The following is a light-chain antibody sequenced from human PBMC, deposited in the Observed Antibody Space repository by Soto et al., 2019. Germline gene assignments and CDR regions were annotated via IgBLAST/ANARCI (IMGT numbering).Light chain of an antibody. CDR3: QQYNNFPWT. V-gene: IGKV1-5*01. CDR1: QSISRR. J-gene: IGKJ1*01. Sequence: DIQMTQSPSTLSASVGDRVTITFRASQSISRRLAWYQRKPGTAPKFLIHDASSLESGVPSRFSGSGSGTDFTPTNSGLRHDDFEHYYCQQYNNFPWTLGQGTKADTK. CDR2: DAS.